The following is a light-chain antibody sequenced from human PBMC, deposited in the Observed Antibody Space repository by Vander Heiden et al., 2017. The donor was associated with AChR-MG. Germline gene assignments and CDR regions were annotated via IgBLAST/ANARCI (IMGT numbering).Light chain of an antibody. CDR3: QAWDSSTVV. CDR1: KLGDKY. J-gene: IGLJ2*01. Sequence: SYELTQPPSVSVSPGQTASITCFGDKLGDKYACWSQQTQGQSPVLGIYQYNKPPSGIPERFSGSNSGNTATLTISGTQAMDEADYYCQAWDSSTVVFGGGTKLTVL. CDR2: QYN. V-gene: IGLV3-1*01.